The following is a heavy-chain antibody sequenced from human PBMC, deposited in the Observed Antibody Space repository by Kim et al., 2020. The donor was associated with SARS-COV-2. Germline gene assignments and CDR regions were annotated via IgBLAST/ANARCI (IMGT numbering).Heavy chain of an antibody. J-gene: IGHJ6*02. CDR3: ARDTRYYGSGKLGGMDV. Sequence: SETLSLTCAVYGGSFSGYYWSWIRQPPGKGLEWIGEINHSGSTNYNPSLKSRVTMSVDPSKNQFSLKLSSVTAADTAVYYCARDTRYYGSGKLGGMDVWGQGTTVTVSS. CDR1: GGSFSGYY. D-gene: IGHD3-10*01. V-gene: IGHV4-34*01. CDR2: INHSGST.